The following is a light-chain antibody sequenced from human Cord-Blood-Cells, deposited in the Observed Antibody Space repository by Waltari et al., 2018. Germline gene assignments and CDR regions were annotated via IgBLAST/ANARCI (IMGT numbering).Light chain of an antibody. J-gene: IGKJ1*01. Sequence: ILMPQSPATLSVTPGERATPSCRASQSVSSNLAWYQQKPGQAPRLLIYGASTRATGIPARFSGSGSGAEFTLTISSLQSEDFAVYDCQQYNNWPWTFGQGTKVEIK. CDR1: QSVSSN. CDR3: QQYNNWPWT. CDR2: GAS. V-gene: IGKV3-15*01.